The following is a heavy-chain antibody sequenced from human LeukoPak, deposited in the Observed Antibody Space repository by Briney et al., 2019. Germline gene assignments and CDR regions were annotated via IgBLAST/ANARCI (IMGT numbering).Heavy chain of an antibody. J-gene: IGHJ4*02. CDR3: AKGSGKFGEASMDY. Sequence: GGSLRLSCAASGFTFDDYAMHWVRQAPGKGLEWVSGISWNSGSIGYADSVKGRFTISRDNVKNSLYLQMNSLRAEDMALYYCAKGSGKFGEASMDYWGQGTLVTVSS. V-gene: IGHV3-9*03. CDR2: ISWNSGSI. D-gene: IGHD3-10*01. CDR1: GFTFDDYA.